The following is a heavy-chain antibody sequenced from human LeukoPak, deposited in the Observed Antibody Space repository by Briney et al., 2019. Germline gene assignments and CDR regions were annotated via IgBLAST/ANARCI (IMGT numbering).Heavy chain of an antibody. Sequence: SETLSLTCAVYGGSFSGYYWSWIRQPPGKGLEWIGEINHSGSTNYNPSLKSRVTISVDTSKNQFSLKLSSVTAADTAVYYCASTGGVLTYRYYYYGMDVWGRGTTVTVS. CDR3: ASTGGVLTYRYYYYGMDV. CDR2: INHSGST. CDR1: GGSFSGYY. D-gene: IGHD4/OR15-4a*01. J-gene: IGHJ6*02. V-gene: IGHV4-34*01.